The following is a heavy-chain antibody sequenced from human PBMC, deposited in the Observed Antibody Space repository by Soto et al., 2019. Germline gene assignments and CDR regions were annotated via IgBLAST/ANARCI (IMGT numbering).Heavy chain of an antibody. Sequence: QVQLVESGGGVVQPGRSLRLSCAASGFTFSSYAMHWVRQAPGKGLEWVAVISYDGSNKYYADSVKGRFTISRDNSKNTLYLQMNSLRAEDTAVYYCARDAGYCSSTSCFYYYYGMDVWGQGTTVTVSS. CDR3: ARDAGYCSSTSCFYYYYGMDV. CDR2: ISYDGSNK. CDR1: GFTFSSYA. D-gene: IGHD2-2*01. V-gene: IGHV3-30*04. J-gene: IGHJ6*02.